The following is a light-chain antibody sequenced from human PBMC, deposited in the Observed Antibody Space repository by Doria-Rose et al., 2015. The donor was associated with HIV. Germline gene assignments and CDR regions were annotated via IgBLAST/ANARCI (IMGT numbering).Light chain of an antibody. Sequence: DIRMTQSPSAMSASVGDRVTITCRASQGVTDFLAWFQQRPGKVPKRLIYAASNLERGVPSRFSGSGSGTEFTLTIGGLQPEDVGTYYCLQHKDYPWTFGQGTKVQIK. CDR2: AAS. V-gene: IGKV1-17*03. J-gene: IGKJ1*01. CDR3: LQHKDYPWT. CDR1: QGVTDF.